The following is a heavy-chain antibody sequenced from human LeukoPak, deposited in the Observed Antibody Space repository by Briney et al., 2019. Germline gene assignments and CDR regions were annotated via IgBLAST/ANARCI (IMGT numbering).Heavy chain of an antibody. CDR2: IYSGGST. V-gene: IGHV3-66*04. CDR3: TRPYYYSSGSCPY. D-gene: IGHD3-10*01. J-gene: IGHJ4*02. Sequence: GGSLRLSCAASGFTFSSYAMSWVRQAPGKGLEWVSLIYSGGSTYYADSVKGRFTISRDNSKNTLYLQMNSLRADDTALYFCTRPYYYSSGSCPYWGQGTLVTVSS. CDR1: GFTFSSYA.